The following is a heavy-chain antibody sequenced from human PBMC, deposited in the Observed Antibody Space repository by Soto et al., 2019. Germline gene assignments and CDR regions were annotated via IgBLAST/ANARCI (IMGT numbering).Heavy chain of an antibody. D-gene: IGHD2-15*01. Sequence: EVQLLESGGGLVHPGGSLRLSCVASGFTFSDYSMTWVRQCPGRGLEWVATLTPTGTTFYADSVKGRFTMSRDNNRNTLSLQMYNLRAEDTARYYCAKRATTVPTPGNYFDCWGQGTLVTVSS. V-gene: IGHV3-23*01. CDR3: AKRATTVPTPGNYFDC. CDR1: GFTFSDYS. J-gene: IGHJ4*02. CDR2: LTPTGTT.